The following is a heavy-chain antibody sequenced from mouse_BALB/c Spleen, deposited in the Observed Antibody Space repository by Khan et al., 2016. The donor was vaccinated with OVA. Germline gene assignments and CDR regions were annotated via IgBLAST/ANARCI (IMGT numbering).Heavy chain of an antibody. J-gene: IGHJ3*01. CDR3: ARGYYGDPFSY. Sequence: EVQLLESGGGLVKPGGSLKLSCAASGFTFSDYYMYWVRQTPEKRLEWVATISDGGIYTYYPDSVKGRFTISRVDAKNDLYLQVSSLKSEDTAMYYCARGYYGDPFSYWGQGTLVTVSA. CDR1: GFTFSDYY. CDR2: ISDGGIYT. V-gene: IGHV5-4*02. D-gene: IGHD2-13*01.